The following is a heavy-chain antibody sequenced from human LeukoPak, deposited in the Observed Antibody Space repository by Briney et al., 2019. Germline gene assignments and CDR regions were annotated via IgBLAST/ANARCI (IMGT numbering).Heavy chain of an antibody. J-gene: IGHJ4*02. CDR3: ARHPFSTSSIDY. CDR1: GDSISSSY. CDR2: MYSSGTI. V-gene: IGHV4-4*07. Sequence: NPSETLSLTCTVSGDSISSSYWSWIRQPAGKGLKWIGRMYSSGTIKYNPSLKSRVTMSVDTSKNQFSLKLNSVTATDTAVYYCARHPFSTSSIDYWGQGTLVTVSS. D-gene: IGHD6-6*01.